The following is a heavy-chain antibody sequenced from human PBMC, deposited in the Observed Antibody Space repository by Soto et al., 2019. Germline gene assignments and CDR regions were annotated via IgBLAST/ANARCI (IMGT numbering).Heavy chain of an antibody. CDR1: GFNFSSYA. J-gene: IGHJ4*02. D-gene: IGHD3-22*01. V-gene: IGHV3-23*01. CDR3: ARGLEAGYYFAY. Sequence: EVQLLESGGRLIQPGGSLRLSCAASGFNFSSYAMSWIRQAPGKGPEWVAGITTSGDRAGYADSVKGGFTVSRDNSQNTMYLQLNSLRGDDTAIYYCARGLEAGYYFAYWVQGTLVTVSS. CDR2: ITTSGDRA.